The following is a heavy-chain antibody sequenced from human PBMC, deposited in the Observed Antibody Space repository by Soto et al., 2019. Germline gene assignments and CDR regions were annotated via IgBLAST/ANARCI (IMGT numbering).Heavy chain of an antibody. CDR3: ARVARYYYDSSGYYGY. D-gene: IGHD3-22*01. Sequence: QVQLVQSGAEVKKPGSSVKVSCKASGGTFSSYAISWVRQAPGQGLEWMGGIIPIFGTANYAQKFQGRVTITADEYTSTAYMELSSLRSEDTAVYYCARVARYYYDSSGYYGYWGQGTLVTVSS. CDR2: IIPIFGTA. CDR1: GGTFSSYA. V-gene: IGHV1-69*01. J-gene: IGHJ4*02.